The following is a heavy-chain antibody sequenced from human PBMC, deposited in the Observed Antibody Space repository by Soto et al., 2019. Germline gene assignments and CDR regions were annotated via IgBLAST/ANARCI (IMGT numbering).Heavy chain of an antibody. V-gene: IGHV3-30*18. Sequence: QVQLVESGGGEVQPGRSLTISCAASGFTFSTYGMHWVRQTPGTGLEWVAVISYDGTNNFYSDSVKGRFTISRDNFKNTLTLQMNSLRADDTAVYSCAKDLQSYGDYDYYCYGMDVWGLGTRVTVSS. D-gene: IGHD4-17*01. J-gene: IGHJ6*02. CDR2: ISYDGTNN. CDR1: GFTFSTYG. CDR3: AKDLQSYGDYDYYCYGMDV.